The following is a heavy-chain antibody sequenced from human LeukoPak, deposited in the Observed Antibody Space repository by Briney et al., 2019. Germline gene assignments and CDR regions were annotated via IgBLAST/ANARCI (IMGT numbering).Heavy chain of an antibody. CDR2: ISDSGGSS. V-gene: IGHV3-23*01. D-gene: IGHD5-18*01. CDR1: GFTFRSYA. CDR3: AKDRQSGWAPRHSFGGDDAFDF. J-gene: IGHJ3*01. Sequence: AGGSLRLSCAASGFTFRSYAMSWVRQAPGKGLEWVSGISDSGGSSYYADSVKGRFTISRDNSKSALYLQMNSLRVEDTALYYCAKDRQSGWAPRHSFGGDDAFDFWGQGTMVTVSS.